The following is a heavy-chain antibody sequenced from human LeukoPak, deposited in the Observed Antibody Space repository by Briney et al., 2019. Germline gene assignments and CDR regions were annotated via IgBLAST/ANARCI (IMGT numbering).Heavy chain of an antibody. CDR1: DGSFSGYY. J-gene: IGHJ6*02. D-gene: IGHD3-3*01. V-gene: IGHV4-34*01. Sequence: SETLSLTCAVYDGSFSGYYWSWIRQPPGEGLEWIGEINHSGSTNYNPSLKSRVTISVDTSKNQFSLKLSSVTAADTAVYYCARDRVFYDFWSGYRRYYYYGMDVWGQGTTVTVSS. CDR3: ARDRVFYDFWSGYRRYYYYGMDV. CDR2: INHSGST.